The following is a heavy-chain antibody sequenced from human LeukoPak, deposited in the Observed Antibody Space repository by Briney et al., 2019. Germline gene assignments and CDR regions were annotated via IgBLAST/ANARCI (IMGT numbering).Heavy chain of an antibody. CDR1: GFTFSSYA. V-gene: IGHV3-23*01. J-gene: IGHJ4*02. CDR3: ATSPGRYCGGDCYFDS. CDR2: ISGGGGNT. D-gene: IGHD2-21*02. Sequence: PGGSLRRSCAASGFTFSSYAMSWVRQAPGKGLEWVSSISGGGGNTYYADSVKGRFTISRDNSKNTVYLQLNSLRAEDTAVYYCATSPGRYCGGDCYFDSWGQGSLVTVSS.